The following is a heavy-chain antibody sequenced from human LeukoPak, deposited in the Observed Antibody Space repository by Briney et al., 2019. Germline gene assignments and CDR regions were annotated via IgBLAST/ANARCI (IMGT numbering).Heavy chain of an antibody. CDR2: FDPEDGET. Sequence: ASVKVPCKVSGYTLTELSMHWVRQAPGKGLEWMGGFDPEDGETIYAQKFQGRVTMTEDTSTDTAYMELSSLRSEDTAVYYCATHSPMTTVTTRWFDPWGQGTLVTVSS. CDR3: ATHSPMTTVTTRWFDP. V-gene: IGHV1-24*01. D-gene: IGHD4-17*01. CDR1: GYTLTELS. J-gene: IGHJ5*02.